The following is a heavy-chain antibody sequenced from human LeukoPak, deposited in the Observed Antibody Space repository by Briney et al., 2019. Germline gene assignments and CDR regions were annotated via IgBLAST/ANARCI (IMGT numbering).Heavy chain of an antibody. CDR1: GGSISSGSYY. D-gene: IGHD3-22*01. CDR3: ARGGEYYYDSSGYYYDWFDP. Sequence: SQTLSLTXTVSGGSISSGSYYWSWIRQPAGKGLEWIGRIYTSGSTNYNPSLKSRVTISVDTSKNQFSLKLSSVTAADTAVYYCARGGEYYYDSSGYYYDWFDPWGQGTLVTVSS. CDR2: IYTSGST. J-gene: IGHJ5*02. V-gene: IGHV4-61*02.